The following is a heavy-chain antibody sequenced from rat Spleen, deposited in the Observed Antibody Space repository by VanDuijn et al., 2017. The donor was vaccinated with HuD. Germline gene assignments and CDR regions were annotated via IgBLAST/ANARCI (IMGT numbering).Heavy chain of an antibody. V-gene: IGHV5-31*01. J-gene: IGHJ2*01. Sequence: EVQLVESGGGLVQPGRSLTLSCVASGLTFNIYWMTWVRQAPGKGLEWVAYISYDGGSTYYRDSVKGRFTVSRDDAESTLYLQMDSLRSEDTATYYCARRRTGFDYWGQGVMVTVSS. CDR1: GLTFNIYW. CDR3: ARRRTGFDY. CDR2: ISYDGGST.